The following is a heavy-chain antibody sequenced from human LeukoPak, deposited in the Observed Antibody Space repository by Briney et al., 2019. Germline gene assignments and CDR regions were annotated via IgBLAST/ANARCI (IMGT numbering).Heavy chain of an antibody. CDR2: IIHSGST. CDR1: GASFSGSY. V-gene: IGHV4-34*12. Sequence: SETLSLTCAVYGASFSGSYWSWTRQPPGKGLEWIGEIIHSGSTNYNPSLKSRVTISVDTSKTQFSLKLSSVTAADTAVYYCARVGRGRPIAARPIYYWGEGTPVSASS. J-gene: IGHJ4*02. D-gene: IGHD6-6*01. CDR3: ARVGRGRPIAARPIYY.